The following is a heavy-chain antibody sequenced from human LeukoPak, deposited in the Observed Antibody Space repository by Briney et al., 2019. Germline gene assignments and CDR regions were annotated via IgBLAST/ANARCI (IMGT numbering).Heavy chain of an antibody. CDR2: INPSGGST. V-gene: IGHV1-46*01. J-gene: IGHJ4*02. Sequence: ASVKVSFKASGYTFTSYYIHWVRQAPGQGLEWMGVINPSGGSTTYAQKFQGRVTMTRDTSTSTVYMELSGLRSEDTAVFYCARDREDNWRYFDYWGQGTLVTVSP. D-gene: IGHD1-20*01. CDR3: ARDREDNWRYFDY. CDR1: GYTFTSYY.